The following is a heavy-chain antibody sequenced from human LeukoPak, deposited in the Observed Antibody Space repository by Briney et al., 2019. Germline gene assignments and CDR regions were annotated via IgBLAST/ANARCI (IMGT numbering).Heavy chain of an antibody. Sequence: GASVKVSCKASGYTFTNYYMHWVRQAPGQGLEWMGWMNPNSGNTGYAQKFQGRVTITRNTSISTAYMELSSLRSEDTAVYYCARGRIFYDPWGQGTLVTVSS. CDR2: MNPNSGNT. CDR1: GYTFTNYY. V-gene: IGHV1-8*03. D-gene: IGHD2-15*01. CDR3: ARGRIFYDP. J-gene: IGHJ5*02.